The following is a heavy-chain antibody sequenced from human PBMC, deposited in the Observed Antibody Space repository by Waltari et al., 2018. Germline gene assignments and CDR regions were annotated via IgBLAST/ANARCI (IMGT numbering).Heavy chain of an antibody. CDR3: ATKGVVLPATFDY. CDR2: INPGSGIT. J-gene: IGHJ4*02. D-gene: IGHD2-15*01. CDR1: GYSFTGTL. V-gene: IGHV1-2*02. Sequence: VQLVQSGAELREPGASVKVSCKASGYSFTGTLIHWVRQAPGQGLEWMGWINPGSGITNYAQKFQGRVTMTRDTSISTAYVELSSLRIDDTAAYYCATKGVVLPATFDYWGQGTLVTVSS.